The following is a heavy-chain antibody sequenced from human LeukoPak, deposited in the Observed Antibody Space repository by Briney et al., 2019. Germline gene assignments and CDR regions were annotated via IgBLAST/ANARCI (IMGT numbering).Heavy chain of an antibody. CDR2: IKQDGSEK. Sequence: GGSLRLSCAASGFAFSSYWMSWVRQAPGKGLEWVANIKQDGSEKYYVDSVKGRFTISRDNAKNSLYLQMNSLRAEDTAVYYCARGAGYCTNGVCLNYFDYWGQGTLVTVSS. CDR3: ARGAGYCTNGVCLNYFDY. CDR1: GFAFSSYW. J-gene: IGHJ4*02. V-gene: IGHV3-7*01. D-gene: IGHD2-8*01.